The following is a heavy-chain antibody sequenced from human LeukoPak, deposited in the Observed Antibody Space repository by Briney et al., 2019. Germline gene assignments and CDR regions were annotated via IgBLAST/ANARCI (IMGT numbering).Heavy chain of an antibody. CDR2: IYYSGST. V-gene: IGHV4-59*12. J-gene: IGHJ3*02. CDR3: ARDRRGDIVAFDI. Sequence: SETLSLTCTVSGGSISSYYWSWIRQPPGKGLEWIGYIYYSGSTNYNPSLKSRGTISVDTSKNQFSLKLSSVTAADTAVYYCARDRRGDIVAFDIWGQGTMVTVSS. D-gene: IGHD5-12*01. CDR1: GGSISSYY.